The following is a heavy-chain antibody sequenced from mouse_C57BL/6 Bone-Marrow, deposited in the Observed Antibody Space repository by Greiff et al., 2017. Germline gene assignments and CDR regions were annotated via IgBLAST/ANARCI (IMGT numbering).Heavy chain of an antibody. J-gene: IGHJ2*01. CDR3: TTEVWYFDY. Sequence: VQLQQSGAELVRPGASVTLSCTASGFNIKDDYMHWVKQRPEQGLEWIGWIDPENGDTEYASKFQGKATITAYTSSNTAYLQLSSLPSEDTAVYDCTTEVWYFDYWGQGTTLTVAS. D-gene: IGHD2-10*02. V-gene: IGHV14-4*01. CDR2: IDPENGDT. CDR1: GFNIKDDY.